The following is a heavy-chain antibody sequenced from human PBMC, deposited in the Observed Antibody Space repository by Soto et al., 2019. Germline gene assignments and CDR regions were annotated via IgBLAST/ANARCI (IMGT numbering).Heavy chain of an antibody. Sequence: PSETLSLTCTVSGGSISGSSFYWGWIRQPPGKGLEWIGSIYSGGISHYNSSLKTRVAISVDTSNNRFSLNLRSVTAADTAVYYCARNLVPAAMVVRDYYGLDVWGQGTTVTVSS. J-gene: IGHJ6*02. CDR2: IYSGGIS. D-gene: IGHD2-2*01. CDR1: GGSISGSSFY. V-gene: IGHV4-39*07. CDR3: ARNLVPAAMVVRDYYGLDV.